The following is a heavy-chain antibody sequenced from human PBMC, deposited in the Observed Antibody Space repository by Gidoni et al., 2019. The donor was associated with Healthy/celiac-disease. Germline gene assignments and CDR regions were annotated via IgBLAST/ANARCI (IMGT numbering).Heavy chain of an antibody. V-gene: IGHV4-39*01. J-gene: IGHJ6*03. CDR2: IYYSGST. Sequence: QLQLQESGPGLVKPSETLSLTCTVSGCSISSSSYYWGWIRQPPGKGLEWIGSIYYSGSTYYNPSLKSRVTISVDTSKNQFSLKLSSVTAADTAVYYCARRRRAKAYYYYYYMDVWGKGTTVTVSS. CDR1: GCSISSSSYY. CDR3: ARRRRAKAYYYYYYMDV.